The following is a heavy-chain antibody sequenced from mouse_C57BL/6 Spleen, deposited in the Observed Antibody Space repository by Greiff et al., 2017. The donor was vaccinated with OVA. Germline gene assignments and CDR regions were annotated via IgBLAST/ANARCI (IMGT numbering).Heavy chain of an antibody. CDR1: DYTFTSYW. J-gene: IGHJ3*01. CDR3: ARWDYGGAY. D-gene: IGHD1-1*01. V-gene: IGHV1-50*01. CDR2: IDPSDSYT. Sequence: QVQLQQPGAELVKPGASVKLSCKASDYTFTSYWMQWVKQRPGQGLEWIGEIDPSDSYTNYNQKFKGKATLTVDTSSSTAYMQLSSLTSEDSAVYYCARWDYGGAYWGQGTLVTVSA.